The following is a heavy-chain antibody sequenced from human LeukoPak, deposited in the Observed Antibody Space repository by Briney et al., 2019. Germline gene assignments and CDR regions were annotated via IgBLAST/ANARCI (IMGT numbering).Heavy chain of an antibody. Sequence: SVKVSCKASGGTFSSYAISWVRQAPGQGLEWMGRIIPIFGTANYAQKFQGRVTITTDESTSTAYMELSSLRSDDTAVYYCARGPYYDFYMDVWGKGTTVTVSS. CDR1: GGTFSSYA. CDR3: ARGPYYDFYMDV. CDR2: IIPIFGTA. V-gene: IGHV1-69*05. D-gene: IGHD3-3*01. J-gene: IGHJ6*03.